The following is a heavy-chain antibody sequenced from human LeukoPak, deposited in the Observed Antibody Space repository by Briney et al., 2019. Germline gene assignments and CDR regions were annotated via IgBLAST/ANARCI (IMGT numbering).Heavy chain of an antibody. Sequence: GASVKVSCKASGYTFTGYYMHWVRQAPGQGLEWMGWINPNSGGTNYAQKFQGRVTMTGDTSISTAYMELSRLRSDDMAVYYCARVGSGSYRYWGQGTLVTVSS. D-gene: IGHD1-26*01. V-gene: IGHV1-2*02. CDR3: ARVGSGSYRY. J-gene: IGHJ4*02. CDR1: GYTFTGYY. CDR2: INPNSGGT.